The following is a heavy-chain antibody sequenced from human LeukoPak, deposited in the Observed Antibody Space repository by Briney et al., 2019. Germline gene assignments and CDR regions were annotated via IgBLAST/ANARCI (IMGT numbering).Heavy chain of an antibody. D-gene: IGHD1-1*01. Sequence: ASVKVSCKASGYTFTGYYMHWLRQAPGQGLEWMGWINPNSGGTNYAQKFQGRVTMTRDTSISTAYVELSRLRSDDTAVYYCASLDKGNDVVFDYWGQGTLVTVSS. J-gene: IGHJ4*02. CDR2: INPNSGGT. CDR3: ASLDKGNDVVFDY. V-gene: IGHV1-2*02. CDR1: GYTFTGYY.